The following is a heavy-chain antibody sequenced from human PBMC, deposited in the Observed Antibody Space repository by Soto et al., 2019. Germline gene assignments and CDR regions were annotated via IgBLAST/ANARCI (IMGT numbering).Heavy chain of an antibody. D-gene: IGHD1-26*01. CDR2: IYSSGST. V-gene: IGHV4-59*01. CDR1: GDSISNYH. Sequence: PSETLSLTCTVSGDSISNYHWSWVRQPPGKGLECIGYIYSSGSTNYNPSLKSRVTISVDTSKNEFSLKLTSVTAADTAIYYCARFSGYYSAFDYWGQGTPVTV. CDR3: ARFSGYYSAFDY. J-gene: IGHJ4*02.